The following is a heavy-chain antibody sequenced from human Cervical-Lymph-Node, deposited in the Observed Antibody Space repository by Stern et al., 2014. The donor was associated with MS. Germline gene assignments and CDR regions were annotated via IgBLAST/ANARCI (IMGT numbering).Heavy chain of an antibody. Sequence: QDQLVQSGAEVKKPGASVKVSCKASGYTFNNYGISWVRQAPGQGLEWVGWISALNGNSNSAPKVRGRVTMTTDSFTRTAYMELTSLRPDDTAIYYCARLAPAAPRGNWFDPWGQGTLVTVSS. V-gene: IGHV1-18*01. CDR1: GYTFNNYG. CDR2: ISALNGNS. CDR3: ARLAPAAPRGNWFDP. D-gene: IGHD2-2*01. J-gene: IGHJ5*02.